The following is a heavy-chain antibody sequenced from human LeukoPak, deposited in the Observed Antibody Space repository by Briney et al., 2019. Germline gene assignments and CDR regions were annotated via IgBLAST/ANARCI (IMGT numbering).Heavy chain of an antibody. D-gene: IGHD6-13*01. Sequence: GGSLRLSCAASGFTFRSYGMSWVRQAPGKGLEWVANIKEDGSEKYYVDSVKGRFTISRDNAKNSLYLQMNSLRAEDTAVYYCASSSSWYGRDYWGQGTLVTVSS. CDR1: GFTFRSYG. V-gene: IGHV3-7*01. CDR2: IKEDGSEK. CDR3: ASSSSWYGRDY. J-gene: IGHJ4*02.